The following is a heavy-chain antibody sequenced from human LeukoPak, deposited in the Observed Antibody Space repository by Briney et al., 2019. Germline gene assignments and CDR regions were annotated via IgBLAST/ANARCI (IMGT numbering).Heavy chain of an antibody. CDR3: ATGGGWYFDY. Sequence: GGSLRLSCAASGFTFSNYWMNWVRQAPGKGLEWVASIGQDGTENYYVDSVKGRFTISRDNAKNSLYLQMNNLRVEDTAVYYCATGGGWYFDYWGQGALITASS. V-gene: IGHV3-7*01. D-gene: IGHD6-19*01. J-gene: IGHJ4*02. CDR1: GFTFSNYW. CDR2: IGQDGTEN.